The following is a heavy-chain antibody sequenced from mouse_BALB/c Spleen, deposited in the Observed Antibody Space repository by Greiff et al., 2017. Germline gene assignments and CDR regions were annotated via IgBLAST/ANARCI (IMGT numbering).Heavy chain of an antibody. Sequence: EVQVVESGGGLVQPGGSRKLSCAASGFTFSSFGMHWVRQAPEKGLEWVAYISSGSSTIYYADTVKGRFTISRDNPKNTLFLQMTSLRSEDTAMYYCARGYGNYVAMDYWGQGTSVTVSS. J-gene: IGHJ4*01. CDR3: ARGYGNYVAMDY. CDR2: ISSGSSTI. V-gene: IGHV5-17*02. CDR1: GFTFSSFG. D-gene: IGHD2-10*02.